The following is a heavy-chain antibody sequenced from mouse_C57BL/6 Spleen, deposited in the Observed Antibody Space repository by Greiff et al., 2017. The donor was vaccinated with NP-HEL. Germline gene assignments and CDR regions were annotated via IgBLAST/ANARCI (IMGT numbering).Heavy chain of an antibody. V-gene: IGHV1-82*01. Sequence: QVQLQQSGPELVKPGASVKISCKASGYAFSSSWMNWVKQRPGKGLEWIGRIYPGDGDTNYNGKFKGKATLTADKSSSTAYMQLSSLTSEDSAVYFCARDGYHNAMDYWGQGTSVTVSS. D-gene: IGHD2-3*01. CDR3: ARDGYHNAMDY. CDR1: GYAFSSSW. J-gene: IGHJ4*01. CDR2: IYPGDGDT.